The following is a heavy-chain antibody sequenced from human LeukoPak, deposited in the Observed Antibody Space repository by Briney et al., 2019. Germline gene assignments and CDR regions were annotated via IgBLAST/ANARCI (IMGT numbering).Heavy chain of an antibody. Sequence: APVKVSCKASGYAFTGYYMHWVRQAPGQGLEWMGRINPNSGGTNYAQKFQGRVTMTRDTSISTAYMELSRLRSDDTAVYYCAIRGKNWGSGFDYWGQGTLVTVSS. J-gene: IGHJ4*02. CDR3: AIRGKNWGSGFDY. CDR2: INPNSGGT. D-gene: IGHD7-27*01. V-gene: IGHV1-2*06. CDR1: GYAFTGYY.